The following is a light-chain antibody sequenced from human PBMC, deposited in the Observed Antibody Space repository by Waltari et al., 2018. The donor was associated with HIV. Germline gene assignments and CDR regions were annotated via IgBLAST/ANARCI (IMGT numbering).Light chain of an antibody. CDR1: SRDVGGYRY. Sequence: QSALTQPASVSGSPGQSITISCTGTSRDVGGYRYVSWYQHHPGKAPKLMIFDVSNRPSGVSDRFSGSKSGNTASLTISGLQVEDEADYYCSSYTSTTTLEVFGGGTKLTVL. CDR2: DVS. CDR3: SSYTSTTTLEV. V-gene: IGLV2-14*03. J-gene: IGLJ2*01.